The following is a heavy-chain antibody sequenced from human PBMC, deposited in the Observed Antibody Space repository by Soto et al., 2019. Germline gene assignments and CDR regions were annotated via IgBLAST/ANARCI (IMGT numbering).Heavy chain of an antibody. CDR3: ASGKSQITQDRMGFYYYMDV. J-gene: IGHJ6*03. CDR1: GATFNDYT. V-gene: IGHV1-69*08. Sequence: QVQLVQSGAEVKKPGSSVRISCAAAGATFNDYTFTWVRRAPGPGLELIGRVSPLLDASNYAEKIQDRVTITADRSTSTVYMELSGLKSEDSAIYYCASGKSQITQDRMGFYYYMDVWGKGTTVTVSS. CDR2: VSPLLDAS. D-gene: IGHD2-15*01.